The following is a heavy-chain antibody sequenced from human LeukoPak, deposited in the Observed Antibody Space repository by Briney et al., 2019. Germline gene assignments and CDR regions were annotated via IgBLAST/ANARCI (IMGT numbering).Heavy chain of an antibody. J-gene: IGHJ4*02. CDR1: GFTFSSYG. CDR2: ISYDGSNK. Sequence: GTSLRLSCAASGFTFSSYGMHWVRQAPGKGLEWVAVISYDGSNKYYADSVKGRFTTSRDNSKSTLYLQMNSLRAEDTAVYYCAKERVPYYYDSSGPFDYWGQGTLVTVSS. D-gene: IGHD3-22*01. V-gene: IGHV3-30*18. CDR3: AKERVPYYYDSSGPFDY.